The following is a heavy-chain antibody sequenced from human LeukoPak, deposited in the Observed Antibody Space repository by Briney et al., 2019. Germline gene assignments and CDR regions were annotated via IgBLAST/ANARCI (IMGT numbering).Heavy chain of an antibody. CDR1: GGSISSYY. CDR3: ARQGVAVAGTFGDYYYYMDV. CDR2: MYYSGST. V-gene: IGHV4-59*01. J-gene: IGHJ6*03. Sequence: SETLSLTCTVSGGSISSYYWSWIRQPPGKGLEWIGYMYYSGSTNYNPSTNYNPSLKSRVTISVDTSKNQFSLKLSSVTAADTAVYYCARQGVAVAGTFGDYYYYMDVWGKGTTVTISS. D-gene: IGHD6-19*01.